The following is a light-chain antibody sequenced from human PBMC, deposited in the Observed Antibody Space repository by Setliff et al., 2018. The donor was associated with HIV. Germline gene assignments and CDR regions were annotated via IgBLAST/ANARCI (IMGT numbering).Light chain of an antibody. CDR3: QAWDSSTRI. V-gene: IGLV3-1*01. J-gene: IGLJ2*01. Sequence: SYALTQPPSVSVSPGQTASITCSGDKLGDKYACWYQQEPGQSPVLVIYQDSKRPSGIPERFSGSNSGNTATLTISGTQAMDEADYYCQAWDSSTRIFGGGTKVNV. CDR2: QDS. CDR1: KLGDKY.